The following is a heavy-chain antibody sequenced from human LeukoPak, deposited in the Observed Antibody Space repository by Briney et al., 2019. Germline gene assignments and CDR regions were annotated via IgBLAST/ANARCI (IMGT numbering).Heavy chain of an antibody. D-gene: IGHD6-19*01. CDR2: IYDSGST. V-gene: IGHV4-39*01. Sequence: SETLSLTCTVSGGSISSNSYYWGWIRQPPGKGLEWIESIYDSGSTYYNPSLKSRATISVDTSKNQFSLKLRSVTAADTAVYYCARIAVAEDYYFDYWGQGTLVTVSS. CDR3: ARIAVAEDYYFDY. J-gene: IGHJ4*02. CDR1: GGSISSNSYY.